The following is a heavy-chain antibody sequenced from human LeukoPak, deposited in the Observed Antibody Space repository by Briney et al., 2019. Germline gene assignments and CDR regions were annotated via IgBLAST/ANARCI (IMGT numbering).Heavy chain of an antibody. CDR2: IYYSGST. D-gene: IGHD6-13*01. V-gene: IGHV4-59*01. Sequence: ETLSXXCTVSGGSISSYYWSWIRQPPGKGLEWIGYIYYSGSTNYNPSLKRGGTISVDTSKNQFALKRSYMHAADTAVYYCXXXPIAAAGPNYYMDVWGKGTTVTISS. J-gene: IGHJ6*03. CDR3: XXXPIAAAGPNYYMDV. CDR1: GGSISSYY.